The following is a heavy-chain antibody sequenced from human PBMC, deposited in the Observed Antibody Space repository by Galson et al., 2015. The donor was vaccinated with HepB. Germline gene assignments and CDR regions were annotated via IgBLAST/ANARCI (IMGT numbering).Heavy chain of an antibody. CDR2: INGYNGNT. CDR3: ARVGAATIYYYYAMDV. CDR1: GYTFTSYG. Sequence: SVKVSCKASGYTFTSYGISWVRQAPGQGLEWMGWINGYNGNTNSAQKLQGRVTMTTDSSTSTAYVELRSLRSDDTAVYYCARVGAATIYYYYAMDVWGQGTTVTVSS. D-gene: IGHD6-13*01. J-gene: IGHJ6*02. V-gene: IGHV1-18*01.